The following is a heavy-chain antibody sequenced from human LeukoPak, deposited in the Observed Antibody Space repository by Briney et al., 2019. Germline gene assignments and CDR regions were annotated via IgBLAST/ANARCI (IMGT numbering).Heavy chain of an antibody. V-gene: IGHV4-39*01. CDR1: GGSIISSSYY. CDR2: IYYSGST. CDR3: ARQIPDTAMGPNAFDI. J-gene: IGHJ3*02. D-gene: IGHD5-18*01. Sequence: SETLSLTCTVSGGSIISSSYYWGWIRQPPGKGLEWIGSIYYSGSTYYNPSLKSRVTISVDTSKNQFSLKLSSVTAADTAVYYCARQIPDTAMGPNAFDIWGQGTMVTVSS.